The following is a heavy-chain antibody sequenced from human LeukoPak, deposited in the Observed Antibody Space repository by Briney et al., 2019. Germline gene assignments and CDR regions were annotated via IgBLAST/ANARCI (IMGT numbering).Heavy chain of an antibody. J-gene: IGHJ4*01. D-gene: IGHD4-17*01. CDR2: IYYSGST. Sequence: PETLSLTCTVSGGSISGSSYYWGWIRQPPGKGLEWIGSIYYSGSTYYNPSLKSRVTISVDTSKNQFSLKLNSVTATDTAVYYCARSGDYGDSVLHWGQGTLVTVSS. V-gene: IGHV4-39*01. CDR1: GGSISGSSYY. CDR3: ARSGDYGDSVLH.